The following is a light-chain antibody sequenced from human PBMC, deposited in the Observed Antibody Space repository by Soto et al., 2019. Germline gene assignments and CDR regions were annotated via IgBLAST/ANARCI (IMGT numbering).Light chain of an antibody. V-gene: IGLV3-21*04. CDR3: QVWDSSSDHYV. J-gene: IGLJ1*01. CDR2: YDR. CDR1: NIGSQS. Sequence: SYELTQPPSVSVAPGKTARITCAGNNIGSQSVHWYQQKPGQAPVLVIFYDRERPSGIPGRFSGSNSGNTATLTISRVEAGDEADYYCQVWDSSSDHYVFATGTKLTVL.